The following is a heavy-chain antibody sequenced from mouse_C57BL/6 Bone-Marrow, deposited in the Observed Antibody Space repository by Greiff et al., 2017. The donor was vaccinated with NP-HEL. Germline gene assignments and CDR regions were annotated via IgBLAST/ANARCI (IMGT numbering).Heavy chain of an antibody. CDR2: IDPENGDT. Sequence: EVMLVESGAELVRPGASVKLSCTASGFNIKDDYMHWVKQRPEQGLEWIGWIDPENGDTEYASKFQGKATITADTSSNTAYLQLSSLTSEDTAVYYCTNWVVDYWGQGTTLTVSS. CDR1: GFNIKDDY. D-gene: IGHD4-1*01. V-gene: IGHV14-4*01. CDR3: TNWVVDY. J-gene: IGHJ2*01.